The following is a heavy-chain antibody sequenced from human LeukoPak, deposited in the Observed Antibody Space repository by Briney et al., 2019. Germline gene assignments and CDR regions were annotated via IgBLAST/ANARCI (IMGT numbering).Heavy chain of an antibody. CDR1: GFTFSSYW. CDR2: IKQDGSEK. V-gene: IGHV3-7*01. Sequence: GSPRLSCEASGFTFSSYWMSWVRQAPGKGLEWVANIKQDGSEKKYLDSVKGRFTISRDNAKNSMYLQMNSLRAEDTAVYYCARDEIYYDILTGYRHFDYWGQGTLVTVFS. D-gene: IGHD3-9*01. J-gene: IGHJ4*02. CDR3: ARDEIYYDILTGYRHFDY.